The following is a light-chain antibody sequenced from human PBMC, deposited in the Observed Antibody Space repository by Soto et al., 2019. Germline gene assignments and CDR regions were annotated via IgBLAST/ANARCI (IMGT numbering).Light chain of an antibody. Sequence: EIVMTQSPATLSVSPGERATLSCRASQSVSSNLAWYQQKPGQAPRLLIYGASTRATGIPARFSGSGSGTEFTLTISSLQSEDFAVYYCQQYNNWLSPTFGGGTKVDIK. J-gene: IGKJ4*01. CDR1: QSVSSN. CDR3: QQYNNWLSPT. CDR2: GAS. V-gene: IGKV3-15*01.